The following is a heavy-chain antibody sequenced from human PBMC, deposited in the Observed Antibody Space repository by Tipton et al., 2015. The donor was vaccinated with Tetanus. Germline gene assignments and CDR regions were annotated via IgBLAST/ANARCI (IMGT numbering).Heavy chain of an antibody. Sequence: TLSLTCAVYDGSFSGYYWNWVRQPPGKGLEWIGEINHSGSTNLNPSLRSRVTMSVDTSKNQFSLKMRSVTAADTGQYYCARRPDGRDMWGQGTTVTVFS. CDR2: INHSGST. J-gene: IGHJ6*02. D-gene: IGHD2-21*01. CDR1: DGSFSGYY. V-gene: IGHV4-34*01. CDR3: ARRPDGRDM.